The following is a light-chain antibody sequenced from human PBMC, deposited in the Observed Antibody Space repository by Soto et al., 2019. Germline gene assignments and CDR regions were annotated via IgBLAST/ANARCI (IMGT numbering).Light chain of an antibody. CDR2: ENN. V-gene: IGLV1-40*01. Sequence: QSVLTQPPSVSEAPGQRVTISCTGSSYNIGAGYEAHWYQQVPGTAPKLLIYENNNRPSGVPDRFSGSKSGTSASLAITGLQAEDEAEYYSQSYDSSLSGYVFGTGTKVTVL. CDR3: QSYDSSLSGYV. J-gene: IGLJ1*01. CDR1: SYNIGAGYE.